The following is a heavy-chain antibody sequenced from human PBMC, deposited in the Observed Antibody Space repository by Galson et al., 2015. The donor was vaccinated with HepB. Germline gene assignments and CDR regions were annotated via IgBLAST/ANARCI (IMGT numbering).Heavy chain of an antibody. CDR2: IIPIFGTA. CDR1: GGTFSSYA. Sequence: SVKVSCKASGGTFSSYAISWVRQAPGQGLEWMGGIIPIFGTANYAQKFQGRVTITADESTSTAYMELSSLRSEDTAVYYCAGGYCSSTSCYAPRWFDPWGQGTLVTVSS. CDR3: AGGYCSSTSCYAPRWFDP. V-gene: IGHV1-69*13. D-gene: IGHD2-2*01. J-gene: IGHJ5*02.